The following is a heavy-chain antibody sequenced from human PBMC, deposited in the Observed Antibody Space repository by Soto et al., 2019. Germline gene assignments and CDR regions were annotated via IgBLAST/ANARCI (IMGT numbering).Heavy chain of an antibody. CDR1: GFTVSSNY. D-gene: IGHD3-22*01. CDR3: ASIIMTF. Sequence: GGSLSLSCAASGFTVSSNYMSWVRQAPGKGLDWVSLISSGGSAYYADSVKGRFTISRDTSKNTLSLQMNSVRAEDTAVYYCASIIMTFGGKGTTATVP. J-gene: IGHJ6*03. CDR2: ISSGGSA. V-gene: IGHV3-66*01.